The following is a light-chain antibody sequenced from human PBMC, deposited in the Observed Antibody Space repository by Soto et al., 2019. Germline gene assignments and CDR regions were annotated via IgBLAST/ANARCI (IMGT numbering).Light chain of an antibody. J-gene: IGKJ5*01. CDR2: ATS. CDR1: QALSTW. CDR3: QQANSFPIT. V-gene: IGKV1-12*01. Sequence: DIQMTQSPSSVSVSVGDRVTITCRASQALSTWLAWYQQKPGQVPNLLIYATSSLQSGVPSRFSGSGSGNDFTLTISSLQPEDLGTYYCQQANSFPITFGQGTRLEL.